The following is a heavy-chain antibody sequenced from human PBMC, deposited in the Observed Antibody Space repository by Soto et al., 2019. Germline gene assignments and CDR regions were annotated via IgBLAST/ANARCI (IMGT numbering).Heavy chain of an antibody. D-gene: IGHD6-6*01. CDR1: GFTVSSNY. V-gene: IGHV3-53*01. CDR2: IYSGGST. Sequence: PGGSLRLSCAASGFTVSSNYMSWVRQAPGKGLEWVSVIYSGGSTYYADSVKGRFTISRDNSKNTLYLQMNSLRAEDTAVYYCARTAYSSSSFLDYWGQGTLVTVS. CDR3: ARTAYSSSSFLDY. J-gene: IGHJ4*02.